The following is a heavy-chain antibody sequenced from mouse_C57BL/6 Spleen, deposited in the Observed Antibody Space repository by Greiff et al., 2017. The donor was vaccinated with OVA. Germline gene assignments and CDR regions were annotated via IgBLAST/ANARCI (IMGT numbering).Heavy chain of an antibody. V-gene: IGHV1-82*01. CDR1: GYAFSSSW. J-gene: IGHJ2*01. CDR2: IYPGDGDT. D-gene: IGHD2-5*01. Sequence: QVQLQQSGPELVKPGASVKISCKASGYAFSSSWMNWVKQRPGKGLEWIGRIYPGDGDTNYNGKFKGKATLTADKSSSTAYMQLSSLTSEDSAVYFCARGVDSNYFDYWGQGTTLTVSS. CDR3: ARGVDSNYFDY.